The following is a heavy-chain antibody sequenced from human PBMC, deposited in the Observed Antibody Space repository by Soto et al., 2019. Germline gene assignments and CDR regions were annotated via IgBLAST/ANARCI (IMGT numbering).Heavy chain of an antibody. D-gene: IGHD2-15*01. J-gene: IGHJ6*02. V-gene: IGHV1-3*01. CDR3: ASDLGNCSGGSCYISGLDYYYGMDV. CDR2: INAGNGNT. CDR1: GYTFTSYA. Sequence: QVPLVQSGAEVKKPGASVKVSCKASGYTFTSYAMHWVRQAPGQRLEWMGWINAGNGNTKYSQKFQGRVTITRDTSASTAYMELSSLRCEDTAVYYCASDLGNCSGGSCYISGLDYYYGMDVWGQGTTVTVSS.